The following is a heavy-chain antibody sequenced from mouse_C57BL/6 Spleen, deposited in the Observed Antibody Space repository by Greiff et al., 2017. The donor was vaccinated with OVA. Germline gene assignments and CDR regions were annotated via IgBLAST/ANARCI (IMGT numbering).Heavy chain of an antibody. CDR1: GIDFSRYW. Sequence: CAASGIDFSRYWMSWVRRAPGKGLEWIGEINPDSSTINYAPSLKDKFIISRDNAKNTLYLQMSKVRSEDTALYYCARNWDYYGSSFYWYFDVWGTGTTVTVSS. V-gene: IGHV4-1*01. CDR3: ARNWDYYGSSFYWYFDV. CDR2: INPDSSTI. D-gene: IGHD1-1*01. J-gene: IGHJ1*03.